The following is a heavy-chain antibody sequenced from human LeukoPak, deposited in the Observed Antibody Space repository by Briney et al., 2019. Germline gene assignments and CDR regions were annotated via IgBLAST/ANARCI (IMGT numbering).Heavy chain of an antibody. CDR2: INPSGCST. D-gene: IGHD2-8*01. J-gene: IGHJ4*02. CDR3: ARLPGYCTNGVCSRDYFDY. Sequence: ASVKVSCKASGYTFTSYYMHWVRQAPGQGLEWMGIINPSGCSTSYAQKFQGRVTMTRDMSTSTVYMELSSLRSEDTAVYYCARLPGYCTNGVCSRDYFDYWGQGTLVTVSS. CDR1: GYTFTSYY. V-gene: IGHV1-46*01.